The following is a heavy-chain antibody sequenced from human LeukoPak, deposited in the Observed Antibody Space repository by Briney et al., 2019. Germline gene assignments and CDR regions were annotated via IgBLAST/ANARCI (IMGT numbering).Heavy chain of an antibody. V-gene: IGHV3-11*04. Sequence: PGGSLRLSCAASGFTFSDYYMSWIRQAPGKGLEWIAHMRGSGETVSYADSVRGRFTISRDNVKNSLYLQMNSLRAEDTAVYYCGKTTVGYSSGQKPAWPVDYWGQGTLVTVSS. CDR1: GFTFSDYY. J-gene: IGHJ4*02. D-gene: IGHD5-18*01. CDR3: GKTTVGYSSGQKPAWPVDY. CDR2: MRGSGETV.